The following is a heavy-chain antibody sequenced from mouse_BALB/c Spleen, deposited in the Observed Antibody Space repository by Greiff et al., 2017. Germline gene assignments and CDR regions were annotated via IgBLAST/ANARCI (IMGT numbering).Heavy chain of an antibody. V-gene: IGHV3-2*02. J-gene: IGHJ2*01. CDR3: ARLTGKDYFDY. D-gene: IGHD4-1*01. CDR1: GYSITSDYA. Sequence: EVQGVESGPGLVKPSQSLSLTCTVTGYSITSDYAWNWIRQFPGNKLEWMGYISYSGSTSYNPSLKSRISITRDTSKNQFFLQLNSVTTEDTATYYCARLTGKDYFDYWGQGTTLTVSS. CDR2: ISYSGST.